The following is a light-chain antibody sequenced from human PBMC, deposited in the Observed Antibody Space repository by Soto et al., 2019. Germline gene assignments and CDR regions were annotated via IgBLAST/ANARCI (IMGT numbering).Light chain of an antibody. CDR3: QQYNSYWWT. J-gene: IGKJ1*01. CDR2: KAS. V-gene: IGKV1-5*03. Sequence: DIQMTQSPSTLSGSVGGRGTITCRASQRISSWLAWYQQKPGKAPKLLISKASSLESGVPSRFSGSGSGTKFTLTISSLQPDDFATYYCQQYNSYWWTVGQGTKVDIK. CDR1: QRISSW.